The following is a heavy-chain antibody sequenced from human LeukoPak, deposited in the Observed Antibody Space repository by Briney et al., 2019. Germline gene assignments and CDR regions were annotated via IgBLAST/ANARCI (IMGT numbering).Heavy chain of an antibody. D-gene: IGHD4-11*01. CDR1: GFTFSSYS. CDR3: VRDAPYSHFDY. J-gene: IGHJ4*02. CDR2: ISSGSDTI. Sequence: GGSLRLSCAASGFTFSSYSMNWVRQAPGKGLEWVSYISSGSDTIYYADSVKGRFTISRDNGKNSLYLQMNSLRAEDTAVYYCVRDAPYSHFDYWGQGTLVTVSS. V-gene: IGHV3-48*01.